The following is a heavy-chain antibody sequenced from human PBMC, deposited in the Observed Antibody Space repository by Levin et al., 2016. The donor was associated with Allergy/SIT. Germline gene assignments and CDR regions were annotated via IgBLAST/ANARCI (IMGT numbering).Heavy chain of an antibody. CDR3: ARDEGYSGYDYQTFPGDYYYYGMDV. J-gene: IGHJ6*02. CDR2: IIPIFGTA. D-gene: IGHD5-12*01. Sequence: WVRQAPGQGLEWMGGIIPIFGTANYAQKFQGRVTITADESTSTAYMELSSLRSEDTAVYYCARDEGYSGYDYQTFPGDYYYYGMDVWGQGTTVTVSS. V-gene: IGHV1-69*01.